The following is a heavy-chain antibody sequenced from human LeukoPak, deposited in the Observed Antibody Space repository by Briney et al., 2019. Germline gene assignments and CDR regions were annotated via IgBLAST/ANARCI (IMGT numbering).Heavy chain of an antibody. CDR2: ISSSSSYT. CDR3: ARGPSLWFGELFAPFDY. Sequence: GSLRLSCAASGFTFSDYYMSWMRQAPGKGLEWVSYISSSSSYTNYADSVKGRFTISRDNAKNSLYLQMNSLRAEDTAVYYCARGPSLWFGELFAPFDYWGQGTLVTVSS. V-gene: IGHV3-11*05. J-gene: IGHJ4*02. CDR1: GFTFSDYY. D-gene: IGHD3-10*01.